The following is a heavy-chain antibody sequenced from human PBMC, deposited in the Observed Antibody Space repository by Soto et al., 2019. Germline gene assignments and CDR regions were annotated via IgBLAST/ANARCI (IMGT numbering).Heavy chain of an antibody. V-gene: IGHV1-69*01. CDR1: GGTFSNYA. CDR2: IIPIFDTA. J-gene: IGHJ6*02. D-gene: IGHD2-2*01. Sequence: QVQLVQSGAEVKTPGSSVKVSCKASGGTFSNYAISWVRQAPGQGLEWMGGIIPIFDTADYAQRFQGRVTITADECTSTAYLELSSLTSGDTAVYDCARDMIPAAISYRYYALDVWGQGTTVTVSS. CDR3: ARDMIPAAISYRYYALDV.